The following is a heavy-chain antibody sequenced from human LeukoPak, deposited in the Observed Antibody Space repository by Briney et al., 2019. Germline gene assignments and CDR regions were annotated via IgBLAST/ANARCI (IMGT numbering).Heavy chain of an antibody. CDR3: ARRRTRIAAAGSEDY. V-gene: IGHV4-4*07. Sequence: SETLSLTCTVSGGSISSYYWSWIRQPAGKGLEWIGRIYTSGSTNYNPSLKSRVTMSVDTSKNQFSLKLSSVTAADTAVYYCARRRTRIAAAGSEDYWGQGTLVTVSS. J-gene: IGHJ4*02. CDR1: GGSISSYY. CDR2: IYTSGST. D-gene: IGHD6-13*01.